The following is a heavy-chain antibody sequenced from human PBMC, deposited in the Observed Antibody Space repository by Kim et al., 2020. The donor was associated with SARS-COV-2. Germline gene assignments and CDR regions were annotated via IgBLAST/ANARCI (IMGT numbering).Heavy chain of an antibody. J-gene: IGHJ3*02. CDR2: MNPNSGNT. V-gene: IGHV1-8*01. CDR3: ASFARPVSYGSGSYYNGLDAFDI. CDR1: GYTFTSYD. Sequence: ASVKVSCKASGYTFTSYDINWVRQATGQGLEWMGWMNPNSGNTGYAQKFQGRVTMTRNTSISTAYMELSSLRSEDTAVYYCASFARPVSYGSGSYYNGLDAFDIWGQGTMVTVSS. D-gene: IGHD3-10*01.